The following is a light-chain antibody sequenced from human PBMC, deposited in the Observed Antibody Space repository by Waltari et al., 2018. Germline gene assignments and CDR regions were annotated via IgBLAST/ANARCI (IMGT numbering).Light chain of an antibody. CDR1: QSISIY. Sequence: DIQMTQSPSSLSASVGDRVSITCRTSQSISIYLNWYQQKPRKAPKLLIYAASSLQSGVPARFSGGGSGTDFTLNISSLQPEDFATYYCQQSYSTLRTFGQGTRVEIK. CDR3: QQSYSTLRT. CDR2: AAS. J-gene: IGKJ1*01. V-gene: IGKV1-39*01.